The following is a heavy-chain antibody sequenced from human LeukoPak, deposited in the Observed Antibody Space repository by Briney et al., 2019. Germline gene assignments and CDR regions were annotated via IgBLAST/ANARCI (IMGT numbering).Heavy chain of an antibody. CDR1: GYTFSSYA. CDR2: IIPILGIA. J-gene: IGHJ4*02. D-gene: IGHD3-9*01. V-gene: IGHV1-69*04. Sequence: GASVKVSCKASGYTFSSYAISWVRQAPGQGLEWMGRIIPILGIANYAQKFQGRVTITADKSTSTAYMELSSLRFEDTAVYYCATAAPYYDILTGYYFDYWGQGTLVTVSS. CDR3: ATAAPYYDILTGYYFDY.